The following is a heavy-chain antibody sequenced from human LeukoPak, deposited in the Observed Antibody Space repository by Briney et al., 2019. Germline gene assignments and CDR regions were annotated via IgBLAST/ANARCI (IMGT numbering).Heavy chain of an antibody. V-gene: IGHV4-4*07. J-gene: IGHJ4*02. D-gene: IGHD5-12*01. CDR2: IYTSGST. CDR3: ARHGGYSGYDRRWYFDY. CDR1: GGSISNYY. Sequence: SETLSLTCTVSGGSISNYYWSWIRQPAGKGLEWIGRIYTSGSTDYNPSLKSRVTMSVDTSKNQFSLKLSSVTAADTAVYYCARHGGYSGYDRRWYFDYWGQGTLVTVSS.